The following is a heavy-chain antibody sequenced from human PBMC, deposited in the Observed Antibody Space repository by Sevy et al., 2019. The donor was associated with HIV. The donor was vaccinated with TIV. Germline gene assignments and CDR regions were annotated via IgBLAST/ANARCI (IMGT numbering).Heavy chain of an antibody. D-gene: IGHD1-26*01. V-gene: IGHV3-7*01. CDR1: GFSFSSYW. CDR2: INQDGSET. J-gene: IGHJ4*02. Sequence: GGSLRLSCAASGFSFSSYWMTWVRQAPGKGLEWVANINQDGSETYYVDSVKGRFTISRDNAKNSLYLQMNSLRVEDTAIFHCVRAIGIADSLWGQGTLVTVSS. CDR3: VRAIGIADSL.